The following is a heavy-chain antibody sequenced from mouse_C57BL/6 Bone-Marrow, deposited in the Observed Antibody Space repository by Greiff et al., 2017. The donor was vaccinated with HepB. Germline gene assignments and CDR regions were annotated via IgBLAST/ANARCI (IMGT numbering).Heavy chain of an antibody. V-gene: IGHV1-4*01. D-gene: IGHD2-3*01. CDR1: GYTFTSYT. Sequence: LVESGAELARPGASVKMSCKASGYTFTSYTMHWVKQRPGQGLEWIGYINPSSGYTKYNQKFKDKATLTADKSSSTAYMQLSSLTSEDSAVYYCARSRLCSYWGQGTLVTVSA. CDR2: INPSSGYT. CDR3: ARSRLCSY. J-gene: IGHJ3*01.